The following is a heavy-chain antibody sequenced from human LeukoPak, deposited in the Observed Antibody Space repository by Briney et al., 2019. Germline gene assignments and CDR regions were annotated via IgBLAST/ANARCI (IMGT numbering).Heavy chain of an antibody. D-gene: IGHD3-22*01. CDR2: ISAYNGNT. J-gene: IGHJ4*02. V-gene: IGHV1-18*01. Sequence: GASVKVSCKASGYTFTSYGISWVRQAPGQGLEWMGWISAYNGNTNYAQKLQGRVTMTTDTSTSTAYMELRRLRSDDTAVYYCARGGYYDSSGYYNYWGQGTLVTVSS. CDR1: GYTFTSYG. CDR3: ARGGYYDSSGYYNY.